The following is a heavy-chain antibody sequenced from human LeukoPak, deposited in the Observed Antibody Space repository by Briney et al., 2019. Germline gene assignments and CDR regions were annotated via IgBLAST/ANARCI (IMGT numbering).Heavy chain of an antibody. J-gene: IGHJ4*02. Sequence: SQTLSLTCTVSGGSVSSGGYYWTWIRQHPGEGLEWIGYIYYNGNTYYNPSLKSRVTISGETSKNQFSLRLSSVTAADTAVYYRARTDDYGVQRHDYWGQGTLVTVSS. D-gene: IGHD4-17*01. CDR2: IYYNGNT. V-gene: IGHV4-31*03. CDR3: ARTDDYGVQRHDY. CDR1: GGSVSSGGYY.